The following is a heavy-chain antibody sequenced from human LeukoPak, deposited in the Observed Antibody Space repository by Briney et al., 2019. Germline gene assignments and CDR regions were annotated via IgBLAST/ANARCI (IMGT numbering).Heavy chain of an antibody. CDR1: GGSISSGGYY. V-gene: IGHV4-61*02. Sequence: SETLSLTCTVSGGSISSGGYYWSWIRQPAGKGLEWIGRIYTSGSTNYNPSLKSRVTISVDTSKNQFSLKLSSVTAADTAVYYCARNPPSGSYWEYYFDYWGQGTLVTVSS. D-gene: IGHD1-26*01. J-gene: IGHJ4*02. CDR3: ARNPPSGSYWEYYFDY. CDR2: IYTSGST.